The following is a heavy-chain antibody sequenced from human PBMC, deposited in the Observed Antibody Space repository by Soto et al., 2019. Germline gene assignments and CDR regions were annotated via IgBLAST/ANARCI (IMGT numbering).Heavy chain of an antibody. V-gene: IGHV1-69*12. CDR2: IIPIFGTA. Sequence: QVQLVQSGAEVKKPGSSVKVSCKASGGTFSSYAISWVRQAPGQGLEWMGGIIPIFGTAHYAQKFQRRVTINADESRSTGYMELSSLRSEDTALYYCASGDISSWPYYFDYWGQGTLVTFSS. D-gene: IGHD6-13*01. CDR3: ASGDISSWPYYFDY. CDR1: GGTFSSYA. J-gene: IGHJ4*02.